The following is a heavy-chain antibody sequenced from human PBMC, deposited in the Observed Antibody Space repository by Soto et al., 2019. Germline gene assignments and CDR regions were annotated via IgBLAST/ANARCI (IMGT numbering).Heavy chain of an antibody. CDR1: GFTFSSYS. Sequence: PGGSLRLSCAASGFTFSSYSMNWVRQAPGKGLEWVSSISSSSYIYYADSVKGRFTISRDNAKNSLYLQMNGLRAEDTAVYYCARRGDILYYYGMDVWGQGTTVTVSS. V-gene: IGHV3-21*01. D-gene: IGHD2-15*01. CDR3: ARRGDILYYYGMDV. J-gene: IGHJ6*02. CDR2: ISSSSYI.